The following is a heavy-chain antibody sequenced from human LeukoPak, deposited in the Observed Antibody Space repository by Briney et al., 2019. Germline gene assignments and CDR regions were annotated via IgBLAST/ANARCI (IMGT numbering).Heavy chain of an antibody. D-gene: IGHD6-13*01. V-gene: IGHV1-69*13. Sequence: GASVKVPCKASGYTFTSYAISWVRQAPGQGLEWMGGIIPIFGTANYAQKYQGRVTITADESTSTAYMELSSLRSEDTAVYYCARGRRVGAAAGILDYWGQGTLVTVSS. CDR1: GYTFTSYA. J-gene: IGHJ4*02. CDR2: IIPIFGTA. CDR3: ARGRRVGAAAGILDY.